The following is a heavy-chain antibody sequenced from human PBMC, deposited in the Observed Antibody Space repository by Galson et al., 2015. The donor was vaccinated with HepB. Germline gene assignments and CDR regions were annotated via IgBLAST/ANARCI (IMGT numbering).Heavy chain of an antibody. J-gene: IGHJ4*02. CDR1: GFTFGDYA. D-gene: IGHD3-22*01. V-gene: IGHV3-49*04. CDR3: TRVGTYYYDSSGYYSFDY. CDR2: IRSRAYGGTT. Sequence: SLRLSCAASGFTFGDYAMSWVRQAPGKGLEWVGFIRSRAYGGTTEYAASVKGRFTISRDDSKSIAYLQMNSLKTEDTAVYYCTRVGTYYYDSSGYYSFDYWGQGTLVTVSS.